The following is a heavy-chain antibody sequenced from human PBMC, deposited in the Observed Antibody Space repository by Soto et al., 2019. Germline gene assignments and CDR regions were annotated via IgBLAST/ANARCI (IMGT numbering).Heavy chain of an antibody. D-gene: IGHD6-19*01. CDR2: IFYGGTT. Sequence: EVQLVETGGGLVQPGGSLRLSCAASGFNVSYNYISWVRQPPGQGLEWVSVIFYGGTTYYAEYVKGRFTISRDNSKNMVYLQMNSLRVEDTAVYYCGSIAVAEGFDPWGQGTLVTVSS. J-gene: IGHJ5*02. V-gene: IGHV3-53*02. CDR3: GSIAVAEGFDP. CDR1: GFNVSYNY.